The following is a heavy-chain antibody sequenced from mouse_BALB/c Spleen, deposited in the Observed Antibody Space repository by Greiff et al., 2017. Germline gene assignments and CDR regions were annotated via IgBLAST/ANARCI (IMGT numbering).Heavy chain of an antibody. CDR1: GYTFTSYW. V-gene: IGHV1-69*02. CDR3: TRFYFDY. Sequence: QVQLQQPGAELVRPGASVKLSCKASGYTFTSYWINWVKQRPGQGLEWIGNIYPSDSYTNYNQKFKDKATLTVDKSSSTAYMQLSSPTSEDSAVYYCTRFYFDYWGQGTTLTVSS. CDR2: IYPSDSYT. J-gene: IGHJ2*01.